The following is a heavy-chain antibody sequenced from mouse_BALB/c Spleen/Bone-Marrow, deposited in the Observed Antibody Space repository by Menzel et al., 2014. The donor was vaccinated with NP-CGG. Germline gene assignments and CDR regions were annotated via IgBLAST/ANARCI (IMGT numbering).Heavy chain of an antibody. D-gene: IGHD3-1*01. CDR3: ASARATCFAY. V-gene: IGHV1-9*01. Sequence: GQLQQSGAELMKPGASVKISCKATGYTFSSYWIEWVKQRPGHGLEWIGEILPGSGSTNYNEKLKGKATLTADTSSNTAYLQLSSLTSEDSAVYYCASARATCFAYWGLGTLVPVSA. CDR1: GYTFSSYW. CDR2: ILPGSGST. J-gene: IGHJ3*01.